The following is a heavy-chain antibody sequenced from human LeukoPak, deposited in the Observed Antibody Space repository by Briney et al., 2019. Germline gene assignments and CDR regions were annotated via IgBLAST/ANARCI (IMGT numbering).Heavy chain of an antibody. Sequence: ASVKVSCKASGYTFTDYFMHWVRQAPGQGLEWVGRINPHSGGTNYAQKFQGRVTMTRDTSISTAYMELKRLRSDDTAVYYCARNIIDYTTSSDVDYWGQGTLVTVSS. CDR2: INPHSGGT. CDR1: GYTFTDYF. D-gene: IGHD2/OR15-2a*01. V-gene: IGHV1-2*06. CDR3: ARNIIDYTTSSDVDY. J-gene: IGHJ4*02.